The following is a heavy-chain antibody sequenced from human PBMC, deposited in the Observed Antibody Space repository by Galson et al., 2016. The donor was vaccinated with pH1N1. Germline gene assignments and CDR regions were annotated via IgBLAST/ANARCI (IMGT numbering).Heavy chain of an antibody. CDR1: GFTFSSYD. CDR3: AKAPPGLADFDY. V-gene: IGHV3-23*01. Sequence: SLRLSCAASGFTFSSYDMSWVRQAPGKGLEWVSAITGSGGSSYYADSVKGRFTISRDKSKNTLYLQMNSLRAEDTAVYYCAKAPPGLADFDYWGQGTLVTVSS. J-gene: IGHJ4*02. CDR2: ITGSGGSS. D-gene: IGHD7-27*01.